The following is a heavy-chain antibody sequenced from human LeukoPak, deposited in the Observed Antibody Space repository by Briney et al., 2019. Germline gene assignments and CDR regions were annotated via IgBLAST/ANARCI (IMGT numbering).Heavy chain of an antibody. D-gene: IGHD6-25*01. CDR3: ARAPSSAARGDY. CDR2: ISSSSSTI. V-gene: IGHV3-48*02. CDR1: GFTVSTNY. Sequence: PGGSLRLSCAASGFTVSTNYMNWVRQAPGKGLEWVSYISSSSSTIYYADSVKGRFTISRDNAKNSLYPQMNSLRDEDTAVYYCARAPSSAARGDYWGQGTLVTVSS. J-gene: IGHJ4*02.